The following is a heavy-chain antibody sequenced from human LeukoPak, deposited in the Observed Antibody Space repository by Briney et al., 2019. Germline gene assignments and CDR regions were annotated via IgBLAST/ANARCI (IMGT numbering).Heavy chain of an antibody. CDR2: IYYTGSI. V-gene: IGHV4-59*01. CDR3: ARALGSVGYVYFDY. D-gene: IGHD5-12*01. CDR1: GGSISRNY. J-gene: IGHJ4*02. Sequence: SETLSLTCTVSGGSISRNYWSWIRKPPGKGLQWIGYIYYTGSIDYNPSLKSRVTISVDTSKNQFSLRLSSVTAADTAVYYCARALGSVGYVYFDYWGQGTLVTVSS.